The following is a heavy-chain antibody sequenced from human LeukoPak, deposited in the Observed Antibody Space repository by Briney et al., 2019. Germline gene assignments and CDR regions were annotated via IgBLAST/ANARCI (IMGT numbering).Heavy chain of an antibody. CDR1: GGSISSGGYY. Sequence: SQTLSLTCTVSGGSISSGGYYWSWIRQHPGKGLEWIGYIYYSGSTYYNPSLKSRVTISVDTSKNQFSLNLNSVTAADTAVYYCARGGAARLHFQNWGQGTLVTVSS. CDR3: ARGGAARLHFQN. J-gene: IGHJ1*01. CDR2: IYYSGST. V-gene: IGHV4-31*03. D-gene: IGHD6-6*01.